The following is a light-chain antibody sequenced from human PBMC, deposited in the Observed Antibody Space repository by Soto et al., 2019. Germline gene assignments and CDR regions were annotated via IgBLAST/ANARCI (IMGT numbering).Light chain of an antibody. Sequence: QSALTQPPSASGSPEQSVTISCTGTSSDIGGYNYVSWYQQYPGRAPKLMIYEVTKRPSGVPDRFSGSKSGNTASLTVSGLQAEDEADYYCSSYTSSSTLVFGGGTKLTVL. V-gene: IGLV2-8*01. J-gene: IGLJ2*01. CDR2: EVT. CDR3: SSYTSSSTLV. CDR1: SSDIGGYNY.